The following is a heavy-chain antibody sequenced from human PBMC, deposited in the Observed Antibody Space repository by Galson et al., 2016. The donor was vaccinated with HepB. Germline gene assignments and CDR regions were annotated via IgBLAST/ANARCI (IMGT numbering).Heavy chain of an antibody. J-gene: IGHJ4*02. CDR3: ARGNKVSVFFDC. CDR2: IYFTGNT. CDR1: GGSISSGGHY. D-gene: IGHD1/OR15-1a*01. Sequence: TLSLTCTVSGGSISSGGHYWSWIRQHPGKGLEWIGHIYFTGNTYYNPSLKSRVTMSVDRSKNQFSLKLNSVTAADTTVYYCARGNKVSVFFDCWGPGALVTVSS. V-gene: IGHV4-31*03.